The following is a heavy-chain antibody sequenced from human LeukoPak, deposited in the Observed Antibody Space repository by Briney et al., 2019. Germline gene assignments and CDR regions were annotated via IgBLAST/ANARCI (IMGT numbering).Heavy chain of an antibody. CDR3: ARDRSFYNSGSYGGVFDY. Sequence: SETLSLTCTVSGASINTYYWSWIRQPPEKGLEWIGYIYFSGSTNYKPSLKSRVTISGDTSKNQFSLKLSSVTAADTAVYYCARDRSFYNSGSYGGVFDYWGQGILVTVSS. CDR2: IYFSGST. J-gene: IGHJ4*02. D-gene: IGHD3-10*01. CDR1: GASINTYY. V-gene: IGHV4-59*01.